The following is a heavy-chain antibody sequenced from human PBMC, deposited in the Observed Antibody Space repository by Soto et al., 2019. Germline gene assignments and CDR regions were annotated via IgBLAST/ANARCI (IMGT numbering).Heavy chain of an antibody. Sequence: GVLRLSCAASGFTFTSDSMNWVCQAPGKGLEWVSSISSSSSYIYYADSVKSRFTISRDNAKNSLYLQMNSLRDEDTAVYFCARSGRYYDFWSGYYSSPGYSKDGMDVWGQGTTVTVSS. V-gene: IGHV3-21*01. CDR2: ISSSSSYI. CDR1: GFTFTSDS. CDR3: ARSGRYYDFWSGYYSSPGYSKDGMDV. J-gene: IGHJ6*02. D-gene: IGHD3-3*01.